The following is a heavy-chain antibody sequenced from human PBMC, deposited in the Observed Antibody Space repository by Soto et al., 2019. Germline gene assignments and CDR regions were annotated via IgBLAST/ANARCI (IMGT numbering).Heavy chain of an antibody. CDR2: IFSNDEK. CDR3: ARIRGIYYNNSRSYRENWFDP. J-gene: IGHJ5*02. D-gene: IGHD3-22*01. Sequence: SGPTLVNPTETLTLTCTVSGFSLRDAKMGVSWIRQPPGKALEWLAHIFSNDEKAYSTSLKSRLTISKDTSKSQVVLTMTNMDPVDTSTFYCARIRGIYYNNSRSYRENWFDPWGQGTLVTVSS. CDR1: GFSLRDAKMG. V-gene: IGHV2-26*01.